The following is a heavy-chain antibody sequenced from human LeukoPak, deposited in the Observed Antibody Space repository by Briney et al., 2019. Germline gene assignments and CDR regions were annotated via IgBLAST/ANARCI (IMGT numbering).Heavy chain of an antibody. Sequence: SETLSLTCAVYGGSFSGYYWSWIRQPPGKGLEWIGEINHSGSTNYNPSLKSRVTISVDTPKNQFSLKLSSVTAADTAVYYCAIAYCGGDCYSRNWFDPWGQGTLVTVSS. D-gene: IGHD2-21*02. J-gene: IGHJ5*02. CDR3: AIAYCGGDCYSRNWFDP. V-gene: IGHV4-34*01. CDR1: GGSFSGYY. CDR2: INHSGST.